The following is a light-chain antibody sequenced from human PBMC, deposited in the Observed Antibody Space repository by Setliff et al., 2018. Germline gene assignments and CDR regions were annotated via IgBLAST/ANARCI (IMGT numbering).Light chain of an antibody. J-gene: IGLJ1*01. Sequence: QSALTQPRSVSGSPGQSVTISCTGTSSDLGGYNYVSWYQQHPGKAPKLMIYEVSKRPSGVPDRFSGSKSGNTASLTVSGLQAEDEADYYCSSYAGSNTPYVFGTGTKGTVL. CDR3: SSYAGSNTPYV. CDR2: EVS. V-gene: IGLV2-11*01. CDR1: SSDLGGYNY.